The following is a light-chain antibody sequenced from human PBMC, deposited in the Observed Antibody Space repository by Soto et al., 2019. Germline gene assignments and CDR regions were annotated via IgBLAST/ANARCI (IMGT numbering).Light chain of an antibody. CDR2: EAS. CDR1: QNVNSW. V-gene: IGKV1-5*03. J-gene: IGKJ1*01. CDR3: QQYNSYSWT. Sequence: DIQMTQTPSTLSASVGDRVTITCRASQNVNSWLAWYQQKPGKAPKLLIYEASNLESGVPSRFSGSGSGTEFTLTISSLQPDDFATYYCQQYNSYSWTFGQGTKVDIK.